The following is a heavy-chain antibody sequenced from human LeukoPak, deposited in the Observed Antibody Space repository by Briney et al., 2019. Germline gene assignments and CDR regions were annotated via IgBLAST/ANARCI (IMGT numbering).Heavy chain of an antibody. CDR1: GGSISSSSYY. V-gene: IGHV4-39*07. CDR3: AREIKYYDILTGYYRPATVDY. J-gene: IGHJ4*02. Sequence: SSETLSLTCTVSGGSISSSSYYWGWIRQPPGKGLEWIGSIYYSGSTYYNPSLKSRVTISVDTSKNQFSLKLSSVTAADTAVYYCAREIKYYDILTGYYRPATVDYWGQGTLVTVSS. CDR2: IYYSGST. D-gene: IGHD3-9*01.